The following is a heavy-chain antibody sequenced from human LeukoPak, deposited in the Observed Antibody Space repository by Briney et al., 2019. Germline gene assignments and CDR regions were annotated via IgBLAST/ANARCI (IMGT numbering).Heavy chain of an antibody. V-gene: IGHV3-30*03. Sequence: GGSLRLSCAASGFTFSSYGMHWVRQAPGKGLEWVAVISYDGSNKYYADSVKGRFTISRDNSKNTLYLQMNSLRAEDTAVYYCARPTSSSWYDVWGQGTTVTVSS. J-gene: IGHJ6*02. CDR1: GFTFSSYG. CDR2: ISYDGSNK. CDR3: ARPTSSSWYDV. D-gene: IGHD6-13*01.